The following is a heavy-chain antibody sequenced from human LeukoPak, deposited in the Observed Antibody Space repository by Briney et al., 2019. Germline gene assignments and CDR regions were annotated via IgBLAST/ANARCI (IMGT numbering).Heavy chain of an antibody. CDR3: ARGGAIVVVPAARSHFDP. J-gene: IGHJ5*02. V-gene: IGHV4-34*01. CDR1: GGSFSGYY. CDR2: INHSGST. D-gene: IGHD2-2*01. Sequence: SETLSLTCAVYGGSFSGYYWSWIRQPPGKGLELIGEINHSGSTNYNPSLKSRVTISVDTSKNQFSLKLSSVTAADTAVYYCARGGAIVVVPAARSHFDPWGQGTLVTVSS.